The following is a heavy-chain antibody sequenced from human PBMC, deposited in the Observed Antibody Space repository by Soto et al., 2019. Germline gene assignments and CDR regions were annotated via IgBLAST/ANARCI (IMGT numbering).Heavy chain of an antibody. Sequence: GGSLRLSCVASGFTFSSYSMSWVRQAPGTGLEWVSTIDLSPANTHYADSVKGRFTISRDNSRNTLFLQMNRLRAADTALYYCVSWLSAHFDYWGQGTPVTVSS. CDR3: VSWLSAHFDY. J-gene: IGHJ4*02. V-gene: IGHV3-23*01. CDR2: IDLSPANT. D-gene: IGHD5-12*01. CDR1: GFTFSSYS.